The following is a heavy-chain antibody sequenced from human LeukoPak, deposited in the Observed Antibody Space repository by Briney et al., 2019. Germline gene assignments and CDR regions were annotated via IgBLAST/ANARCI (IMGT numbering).Heavy chain of an antibody. CDR1: GGTFSSYA. Sequence: SVKVSCKASGGTFSSYAISWVRQAPGQGLEWMGGIIPIFGTANYAQKFQGRVTITADESTSTAYMELSSLRSEDTAMYYGAREWELTMAAPGYWGQGTLVTVSS. J-gene: IGHJ4*02. CDR3: AREWELTMAAPGY. V-gene: IGHV1-69*13. CDR2: IIPIFGTA. D-gene: IGHD1-26*01.